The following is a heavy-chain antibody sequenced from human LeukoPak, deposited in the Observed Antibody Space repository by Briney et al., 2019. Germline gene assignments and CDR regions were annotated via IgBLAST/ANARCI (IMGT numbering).Heavy chain of an antibody. CDR1: GYTFTGYY. D-gene: IGHD3-22*01. CDR2: INPNSGGT. CDR3: ARLGSYYDSSGYYPFDY. V-gene: IGHV1-2*02. J-gene: IGHJ4*02. Sequence: ASVKVCCKASGYTFTGYYMHWGRQAPGQGLGWMGWINPNSGGTNYAQKFQGRVTMTRDTSISTAYMELSRLRSDDTAVYYCARLGSYYDSSGYYPFDYWGQGTLVTVSS.